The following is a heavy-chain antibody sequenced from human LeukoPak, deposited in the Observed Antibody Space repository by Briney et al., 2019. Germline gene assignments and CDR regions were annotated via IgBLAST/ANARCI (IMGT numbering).Heavy chain of an antibody. CDR2: ISSSGSTI. V-gene: IGHV3-11*04. J-gene: IGHJ5*02. D-gene: IGHD2-15*01. Sequence: GGSLRLSCAASGFTFSDYYMSWIRQAPGKGLEWVSYISSSGSTIYYADSVKGRFTISRDNAKNSLYLQMNSLRAEDTAVYYCARVGYCSGGSCYRSWFDPWGQGNLVTVSS. CDR1: GFTFSDYY. CDR3: ARVGYCSGGSCYRSWFDP.